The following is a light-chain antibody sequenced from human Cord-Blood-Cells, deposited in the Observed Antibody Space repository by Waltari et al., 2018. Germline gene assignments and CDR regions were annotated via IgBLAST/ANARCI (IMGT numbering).Light chain of an antibody. CDR3: CSYAGSYTF. J-gene: IGLJ1*01. CDR2: DVS. Sequence: QSALTQPRSVSGSPGQSVTISCTGTSSDVGGYNYVSWYHQHPGKAPKLMIYDVSKRPSGVPDRFSGSKSGNTASLTISGLQAEDEADYYCCSYAGSYTFFGTGTKVTVL. V-gene: IGLV2-11*01. CDR1: SSDVGGYNY.